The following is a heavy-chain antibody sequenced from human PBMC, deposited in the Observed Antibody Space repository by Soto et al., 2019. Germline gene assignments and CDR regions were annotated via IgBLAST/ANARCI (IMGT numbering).Heavy chain of an antibody. CDR2: IYYSGIS. CDR1: GASMSSSSYY. Sequence: PSETLSLTCSVSGASMSSSSYYWGWVRQSPGKGLEWIGSIYYSGISSYNPSLRTRVTLSLDMSKNQFSLKLTSVTAADTAVYYCVRPSIVFGIDVWGQGTTVTVSS. CDR3: VRPSIVFGIDV. V-gene: IGHV4-39*01. J-gene: IGHJ6*02. D-gene: IGHD1-26*01.